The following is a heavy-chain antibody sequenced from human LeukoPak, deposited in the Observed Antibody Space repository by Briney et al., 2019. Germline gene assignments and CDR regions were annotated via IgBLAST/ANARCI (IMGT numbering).Heavy chain of an antibody. CDR1: GFTFSNSW. CDR2: IKQDGSTK. Sequence: GGSLRLSCAASGFTFSNSWMAWVRQAPGKGLEWVANIKQDGSTKHYADSLKGRFTISRDNPKNSLYLQMNSLRADDTAVYYCARDTDGSLDYWGQGILVTVAS. V-gene: IGHV3-7*01. J-gene: IGHJ4*02. D-gene: IGHD1-26*01. CDR3: ARDTDGSLDY.